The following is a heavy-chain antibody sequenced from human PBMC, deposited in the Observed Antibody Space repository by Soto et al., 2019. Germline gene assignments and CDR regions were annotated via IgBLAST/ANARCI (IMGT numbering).Heavy chain of an antibody. D-gene: IGHD3-22*01. Sequence: EVQLVQSGAEVKKPGESLKISCKGSGYSFTNYWIGWLRQMPGKGLEWVGIVYPSDSNPRYSPPIEGQVTISADKSISTAYLQWSSLEASDTAMYYCAKFRGPNSSGYYGPDDVFDVWGQGTMVTVSS. J-gene: IGHJ3*01. CDR1: GYSFTNYW. CDR2: VYPSDSNP. CDR3: AKFRGPNSSGYYGPDDVFDV. V-gene: IGHV5-51*03.